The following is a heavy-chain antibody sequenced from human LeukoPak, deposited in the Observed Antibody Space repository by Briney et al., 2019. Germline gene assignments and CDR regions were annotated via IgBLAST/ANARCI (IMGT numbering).Heavy chain of an antibody. CDR3: ARDYSGSSLDY. D-gene: IGHD1-26*01. J-gene: IGHJ4*02. CDR1: GFAFSSYA. V-gene: IGHV3-30*14. Sequence: GGSLRLSCAASGFAFSSYAMHWVRQAPGKGLEWVAIISYDGITESYSDSVKGRFTISRDSSKNTLYLQMNSLRAEDTAVYYCARDYSGSSLDYWGQGTLVTVSS. CDR2: ISYDGITE.